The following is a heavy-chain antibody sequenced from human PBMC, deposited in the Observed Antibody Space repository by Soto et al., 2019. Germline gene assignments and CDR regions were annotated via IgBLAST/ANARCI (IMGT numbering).Heavy chain of an antibody. CDR3: ARDKSSGYKFGPRNCFYYGIDA. D-gene: IGHD5-18*01. Sequence: ETLSLTCAVFSGALSDQYWTWVRQSPGKGLEWIGELHPSGSTDSSASLKSRVYLSLDTSTSQSSLQVTSVTAVDTGIYCCARDKSSGYKFGPRNCFYYGIDAWGPGTTVTVSS. CDR1: SGALSDQY. J-gene: IGHJ6*02. V-gene: IGHV4-34*01. CDR2: LHPSGST.